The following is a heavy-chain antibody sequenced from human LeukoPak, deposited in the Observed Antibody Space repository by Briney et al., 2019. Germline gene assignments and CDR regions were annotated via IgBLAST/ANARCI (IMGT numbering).Heavy chain of an antibody. Sequence: GGSLRLSCAASGFAFTNAWMGWVRQAPGKGLEWVGRMNSKTDGGTTDYAAPVKGRFTISRDDSKNTLYLQLNSLSTEDTAVYYCTTVVIGYCVSTSCYAGDLWGQGTLDIVSS. V-gene: IGHV3-15*01. J-gene: IGHJ5*02. CDR2: MNSKTDGGTT. CDR1: GFAFTNAW. CDR3: TTVVIGYCVSTSCYAGDL. D-gene: IGHD2-2*01.